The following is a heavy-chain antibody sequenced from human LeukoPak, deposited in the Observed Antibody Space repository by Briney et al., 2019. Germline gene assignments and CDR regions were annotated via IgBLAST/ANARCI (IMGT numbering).Heavy chain of an antibody. CDR2: IHNSGTT. Sequence: SETLSLSCTVSGGSISRYYWTWIRQPPEKGLEWIGYIHNSGTTNSNPSLKSRVTMSMDTSKNQFSLNLNSLTAADTAVYYCASWDTGYDFWGQGTLVTVSS. D-gene: IGHD5-12*01. CDR3: ASWDTGYDF. J-gene: IGHJ4*02. CDR1: GGSISRYY. V-gene: IGHV4-59*08.